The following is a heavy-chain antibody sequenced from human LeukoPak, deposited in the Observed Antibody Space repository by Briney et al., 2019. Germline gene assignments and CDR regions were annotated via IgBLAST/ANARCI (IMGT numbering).Heavy chain of an antibody. CDR2: INPHSGGT. D-gene: IGHD2-2*01. Sequence: GASVKVSCKASGYIFTASYIHWVRQAPGLGLECMGWINPHSGGTNYAQKFQGRVTMTRDTSISTAYMELSRLRSDDTAVYYCARFCSSSSCPFDYWGQGTLVTVSS. CDR3: ARFCSSSSCPFDY. V-gene: IGHV1-2*02. J-gene: IGHJ4*02. CDR1: GYIFTASY.